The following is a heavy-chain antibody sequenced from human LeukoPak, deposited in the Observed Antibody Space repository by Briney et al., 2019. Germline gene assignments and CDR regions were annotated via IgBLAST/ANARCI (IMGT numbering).Heavy chain of an antibody. CDR1: GGSFSGHY. CDR2: INHSGST. V-gene: IGHV4-34*01. D-gene: IGHD3-22*01. Sequence: SETLSLTCAVYGGSFSGHYWSWIRQSPEKGLEWIGEINHSGSTNYNPSLKSRVTISVDTSKNQFSLKLSSVTAADTAVYYCARPHYDSSGYKRPYWYFDLWGRGTLVTVSS. J-gene: IGHJ2*01. CDR3: ARPHYDSSGYKRPYWYFDL.